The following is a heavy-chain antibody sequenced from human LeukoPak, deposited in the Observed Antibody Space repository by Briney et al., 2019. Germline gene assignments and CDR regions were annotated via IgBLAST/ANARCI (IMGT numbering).Heavy chain of an antibody. V-gene: IGHV3-7*01. Sequence: GGSLRLSCAASGFTFSSYWMSWVRQAPGKGLEWVANIKQDGSEKYYVDSVKGRFTISRDNAKNSLYLQMNSLRAEDTAVYYCARDGYYYDSSGYYDNFDYWGQGTLVTVSS. CDR3: ARDGYYYDSSGYYDNFDY. CDR2: IKQDGSEK. D-gene: IGHD3-22*01. J-gene: IGHJ4*02. CDR1: GFTFSSYW.